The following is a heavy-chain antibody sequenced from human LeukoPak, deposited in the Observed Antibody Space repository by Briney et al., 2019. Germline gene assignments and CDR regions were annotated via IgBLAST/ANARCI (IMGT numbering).Heavy chain of an antibody. V-gene: IGHV3-74*01. D-gene: IGHD2-21*02. CDR3: ASDRDVIVTAIHYDAFDI. Sequence: GGSLRLSCAASGFTFSSSLMHWVRQAPGKGLVWVSRINIDGSNTIYADSVKGRFTISRDNAKNTLYLQMNSLRHEDAAVYYCASDRDVIVTAIHYDAFDIWGQGTMVTVSS. J-gene: IGHJ3*02. CDR1: GFTFSSSL. CDR2: INIDGSNT.